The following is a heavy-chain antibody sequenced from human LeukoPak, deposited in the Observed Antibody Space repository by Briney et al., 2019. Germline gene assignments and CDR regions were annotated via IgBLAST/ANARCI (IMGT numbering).Heavy chain of an antibody. CDR1: GFTVSSNY. Sequence: QSGGSLRLSCAASGFTVSSNYMSWVRQAPGKGLEWISYIHSSGSPIYYADSVKGRFTISRDNAKSSLYLQMNSLRAEDTAVYYCARDTIYGDSAYWGQGTLVTVSS. J-gene: IGHJ4*02. CDR2: IHSSGSPI. CDR3: ARDTIYGDSAY. D-gene: IGHD4-17*01. V-gene: IGHV3-48*03.